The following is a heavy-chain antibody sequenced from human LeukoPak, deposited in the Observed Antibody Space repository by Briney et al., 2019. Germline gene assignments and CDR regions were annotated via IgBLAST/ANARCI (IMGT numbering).Heavy chain of an antibody. Sequence: PGGSLRLSCAVSGFPFISYAMSWVRQAPGKGLEWVSFISSSSRYIYYADSVKGRFTISRDNAKNSLHLQMNSLRAEDTAVYYCARDQGNYYGIDVWGQGTTVTVSS. D-gene: IGHD2/OR15-2a*01. CDR3: ARDQGNYYGIDV. J-gene: IGHJ6*02. CDR2: ISSSSRYI. CDR1: GFPFISYA. V-gene: IGHV3-21*01.